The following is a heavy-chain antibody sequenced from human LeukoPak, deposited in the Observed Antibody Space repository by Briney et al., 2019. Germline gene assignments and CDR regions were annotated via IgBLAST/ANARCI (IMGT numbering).Heavy chain of an antibody. V-gene: IGHV3-30*18. CDR2: ISYDGSNE. CDR3: AKDLYSSSWSLFDY. Sequence: GGSLRLSCAASGFTFSSYGMHWVRQPPGKGLEWVAVISYDGSNEHYADSVKGRFTISRDSSKNTLYLQMNGLRAEDTSVYYCAKDLYSSSWSLFDYWGQGTLVTVSS. D-gene: IGHD6-13*01. CDR1: GFTFSSYG. J-gene: IGHJ4*02.